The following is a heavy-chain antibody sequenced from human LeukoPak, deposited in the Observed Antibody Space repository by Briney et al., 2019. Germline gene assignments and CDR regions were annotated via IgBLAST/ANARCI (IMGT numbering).Heavy chain of an antibody. CDR3: STGRFCSGGSCSSSFDF. CDR2: IYPGNSYI. CDR1: GYSFINYW. V-gene: IGHV5-51*01. Sequence: GESLKISSKGSGYSFINYWIGWVRQMPDKGLEWMGIIYPGNSYIRYSPSFQGQVTISVDKSINTAYPQWTSLKASDTAIYYCSTGRFCSGGSCSSSFDFWGQGPLLTVPS. D-gene: IGHD2-15*01. J-gene: IGHJ4*02.